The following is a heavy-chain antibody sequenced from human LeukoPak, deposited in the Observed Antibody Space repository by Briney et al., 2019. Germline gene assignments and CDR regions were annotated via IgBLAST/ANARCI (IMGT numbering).Heavy chain of an antibody. CDR2: ISGSGGST. CDR1: GFTFSSYA. Sequence: GGSLRLSCAAPGFTFSSYAMSWVRQAPGKGLEWVSAISGSGGSTYYADSVKGRFTISRDNSKNTLYLQMNSLRAEDTAVYYCAKSLLRYFDWLHWGQGTLVTVSS. D-gene: IGHD3-9*01. V-gene: IGHV3-23*01. CDR3: AKSLLRYFDWLH. J-gene: IGHJ4*02.